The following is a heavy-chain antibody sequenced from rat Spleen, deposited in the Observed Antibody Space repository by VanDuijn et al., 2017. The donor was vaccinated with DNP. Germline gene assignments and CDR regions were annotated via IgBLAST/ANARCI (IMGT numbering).Heavy chain of an antibody. D-gene: IGHD1-11*01. J-gene: IGHJ3*01. CDR1: GYSISRTY. CDR2: ISYSGTT. CDR3: TRGDYGGYSHWFDY. V-gene: IGHV3-1*01. Sequence: EVQLQESGPGLLKPSQSLSLTCSVTGYSISRTYWGWFRKFPGNKMEWIGHISYSGTTSYHPSLKSRISITRDTSKNQFFLQVNSVTTDDTATYYCTRGDYGGYSHWFDYWGQGTLVTVSS.